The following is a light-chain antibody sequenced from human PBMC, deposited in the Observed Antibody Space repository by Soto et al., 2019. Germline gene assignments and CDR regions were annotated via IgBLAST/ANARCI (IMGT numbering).Light chain of an antibody. J-gene: IGLJ3*02. CDR1: SSNIGFNA. Sequence: QSVLTQPPSASGTPGQRVTLSCSGSSSNIGFNAVNWYQQLPGTAPKLVMHGNSQRPSGVPERFSGSKSGTSASLAITGLQAEDEADYYCQAYDYSLTAFVFGGGTQLTVL. CDR3: QAYDYSLTAFV. CDR2: GNS. V-gene: IGLV1-44*01.